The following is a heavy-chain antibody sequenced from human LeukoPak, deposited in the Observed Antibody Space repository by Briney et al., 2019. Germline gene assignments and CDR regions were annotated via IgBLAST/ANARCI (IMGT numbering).Heavy chain of an antibody. Sequence: GGSLRLSCAASGFTFSSYWMSWVRQAPGKGLEWVAGISDSGGSTNYADSVKGRFTISRDNPKNTLYLQMNSLRAEDTAVYFCAKRGVVIRVILVGFHKEAYYFDSWGQGALVTVSS. CDR3: AKRGVVIRVILVGFHKEAYYFDS. D-gene: IGHD3-22*01. J-gene: IGHJ4*02. V-gene: IGHV3-23*01. CDR1: GFTFSSYW. CDR2: ISDSGGST.